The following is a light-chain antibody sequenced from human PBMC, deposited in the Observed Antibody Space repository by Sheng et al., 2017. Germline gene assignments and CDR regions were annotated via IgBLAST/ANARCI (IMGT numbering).Light chain of an antibody. V-gene: IGKV1-39*01. J-gene: IGKJ5*01. Sequence: DIQMTQSPSSLSASIGDRVTITCRASQGIGSYLNWYQQKPGKAPKLLIYAASSLQSGVPSRFSGSGSGTDFTLTISSLQPEDFATYYCQQSYSTPPITFGQGTRLEIK. CDR2: AAS. CDR1: QGIGSY. CDR3: QQSYSTPPIT.